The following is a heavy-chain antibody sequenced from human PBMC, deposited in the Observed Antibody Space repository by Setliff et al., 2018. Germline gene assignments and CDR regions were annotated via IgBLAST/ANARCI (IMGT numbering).Heavy chain of an antibody. V-gene: IGHV3-23*01. CDR3: ARSTETFSGEDFYFFYYMDV. D-gene: IGHD4-4*01. CDR2: ISGSGVST. CDR1: GFTFSSYA. J-gene: IGHJ6*03. Sequence: LRLSCAASGFTFSSYAMSWVRQAPGKGLEWVSAISGSGVSTYYADSVKGRFTISRDSSRNTVDLQMSSLRPEDTALYYCARSTETFSGEDFYFFYYMDVWGKGTTVTVSS.